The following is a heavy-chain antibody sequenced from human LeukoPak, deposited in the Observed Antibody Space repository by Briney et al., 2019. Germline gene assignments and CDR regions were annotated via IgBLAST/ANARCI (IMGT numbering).Heavy chain of an antibody. CDR2: INPSGGST. J-gene: IGHJ4*02. V-gene: IGHV1-46*01. CDR3: ARDLYGSGSYYSPLQGYSFDY. Sequence: GASVKVSCKASGYTLTSYYMHWVRQAPGQGLEWMGIINPSGGSTSYAQKFQGRVTMTRDTSTSTVYMELSSLRSEDTAVYYCARDLYGSGSYYSPLQGYSFDYWGQGTLVTVSS. D-gene: IGHD3-10*01. CDR1: GYTLTSYY.